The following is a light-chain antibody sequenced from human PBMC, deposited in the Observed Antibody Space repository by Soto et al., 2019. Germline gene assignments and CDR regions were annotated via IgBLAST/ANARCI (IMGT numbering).Light chain of an antibody. CDR2: AAS. Sequence: IQLTQSPSSLSASVGDRVTITCRASQDIAIYLAWYQQKPGEAPKLLIYAASTLYGGVPSRFSGSGSGTDFTLTISCLQSEDFATYYCQQYENLPTFGQGTQLEIK. CDR3: QQYENLPT. CDR1: QDIAIY. J-gene: IGKJ5*01. V-gene: IGKV1-9*01.